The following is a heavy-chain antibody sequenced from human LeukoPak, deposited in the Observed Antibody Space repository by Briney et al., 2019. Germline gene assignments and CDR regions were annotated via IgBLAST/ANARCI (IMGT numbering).Heavy chain of an antibody. Sequence: PGGSLRLSCAASGFTFSSYVMNWVHQAPGKGLEWVSSISSSSSYIYYADSVKGRLTISRDNAKNSLYLQMNSLRAEDTAVYYCARKTGYSYAFDYWGQGTLVTVSS. CDR2: ISSSSSYI. D-gene: IGHD5-18*01. CDR1: GFTFSSYV. V-gene: IGHV3-21*01. J-gene: IGHJ4*02. CDR3: ARKTGYSYAFDY.